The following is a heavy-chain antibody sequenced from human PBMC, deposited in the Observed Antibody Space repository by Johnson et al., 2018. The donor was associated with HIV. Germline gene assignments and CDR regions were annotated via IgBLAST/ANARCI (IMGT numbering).Heavy chain of an antibody. Sequence: QVQLVESGGGVVRPGGSLRLSCAASGFTFSSYAMHWVRQAPGKGLEWVAVISYDGSNKYYADSVKGRFTISRDNSKNTLYLQMNSLRSEDTAVYYCARSYSRWDDVFDIWGQGTMVTVSS. J-gene: IGHJ3*02. D-gene: IGHD1-26*01. CDR2: ISYDGSNK. CDR3: ARSYSRWDDVFDI. V-gene: IGHV3-30*03. CDR1: GFTFSSYA.